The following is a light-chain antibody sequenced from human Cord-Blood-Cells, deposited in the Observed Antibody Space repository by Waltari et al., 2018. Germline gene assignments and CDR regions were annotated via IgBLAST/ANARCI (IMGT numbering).Light chain of an antibody. Sequence: DIQMTQSPSTLSASVGDRVTITCRASQSISSWLAWYQQKPGKAPKLLIYKASSLERGVTSRFSGSGSGTEFTLTISSLQHDDFATYYCQQYNSYHSFGKGTKLEIK. J-gene: IGKJ2*03. CDR2: KAS. V-gene: IGKV1-5*03. CDR1: QSISSW. CDR3: QQYNSYHS.